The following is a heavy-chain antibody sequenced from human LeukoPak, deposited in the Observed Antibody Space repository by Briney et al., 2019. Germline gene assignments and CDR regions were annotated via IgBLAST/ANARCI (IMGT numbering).Heavy chain of an antibody. CDR2: IYHSGST. V-gene: IGHV4-30-2*01. D-gene: IGHD3-22*01. J-gene: IGHJ6*02. Sequence: SETLSLTCAVSGGSISSGGYSWSWIRQPPGKGLEWIGYIYHSGSTYYNPSLKSRVTISVDRSKNQFSLKLSSVTAADTAVYYCARAGEIRPGLFPDSSGYYKGLYYYYGMDVWGQGTTVTVSS. CDR3: ARAGEIRPGLFPDSSGYYKGLYYYYGMDV. CDR1: GGSISSGGYS.